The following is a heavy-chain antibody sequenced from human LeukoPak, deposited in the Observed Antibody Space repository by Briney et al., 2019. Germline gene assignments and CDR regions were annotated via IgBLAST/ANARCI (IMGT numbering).Heavy chain of an antibody. Sequence: SETLSLTCAVYGESFSAYFWNWIRQAPGKPLEYIGEINHRGSSHYNPSLKTRFTLSVDTSKNQFSLRLTSVTAADTAVYFCARGSSFDGYCSAGACDAGYYDAWGQGTPVTVSS. V-gene: IGHV4-34*01. CDR2: INHRGSS. J-gene: IGHJ5*02. D-gene: IGHD2-15*01. CDR3: ARGSSFDGYCSAGACDAGYYDA. CDR1: GESFSAYF.